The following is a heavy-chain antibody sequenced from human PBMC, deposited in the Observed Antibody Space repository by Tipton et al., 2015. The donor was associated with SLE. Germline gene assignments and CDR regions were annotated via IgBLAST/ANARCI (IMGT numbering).Heavy chain of an antibody. CDR2: ICASGAT. Sequence: TLSLTCTVSGGSISSDRYFWSWIRQPAGKGLEWIGRICASGATNYNPSFKCRLTISIDTSKNYFSLNLSSVTAADTAVYFCARDPLAVGDGESLDLWGRGTLVTVSS. V-gene: IGHV4-61*02. J-gene: IGHJ2*01. CDR3: ARDPLAVGDGESLDL. D-gene: IGHD1-26*01. CDR1: GGSISSDRYF.